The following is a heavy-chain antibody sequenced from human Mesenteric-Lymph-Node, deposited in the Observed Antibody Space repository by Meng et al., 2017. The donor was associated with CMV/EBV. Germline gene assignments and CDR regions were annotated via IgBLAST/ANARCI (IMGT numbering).Heavy chain of an antibody. D-gene: IGHD5-18*01. CDR2: ISSSSYI. J-gene: IGHJ4*02. CDR3: ARVEVDTATVDY. Sequence: GESLKISCAASGFTFSSYSMNWVRQAPGKGLEWVSSISSSSYIYYADSVKGRFTISRDNAKNSLYLQMNSLRAEDTAVYYCARVEVDTATVDYWGQGTLVTVSS. CDR1: GFTFSSYS. V-gene: IGHV3-21*01.